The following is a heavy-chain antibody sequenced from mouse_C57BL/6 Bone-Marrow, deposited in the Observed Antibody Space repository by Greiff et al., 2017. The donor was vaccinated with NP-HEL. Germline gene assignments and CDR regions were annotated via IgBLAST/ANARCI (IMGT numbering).Heavy chain of an antibody. V-gene: IGHV3-5*01. D-gene: IGHD1-1*01. J-gene: IGHJ1*03. CDR2: IYYSGTI. CDR3: ARDPHYYGSSYWYFDV. Sequence: EVQLQQSGPGLVKPSQTVFLTCTVTGISITTGNYRWSWIRQFPGNKLEWIGYIYYSGTITYNPSLTSRTTITRDTPKNQFFLEMNSLTAEDTATYYCARDPHYYGSSYWYFDVWGTGTTVTVSS. CDR1: GISITTGNYR.